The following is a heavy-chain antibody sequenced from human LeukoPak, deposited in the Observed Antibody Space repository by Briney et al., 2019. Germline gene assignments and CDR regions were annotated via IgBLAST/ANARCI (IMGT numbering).Heavy chain of an antibody. CDR1: GFTVSSNY. CDR3: ARGSPEILRSYYYYYMDV. J-gene: IGHJ6*03. CDR2: IYSGGST. V-gene: IGHV3-53*01. Sequence: GGSLRLSCAASGFTVSSNYMSWVRQAPGKGLEWVSVIYSGGSTYYADSVKGRFTISRDNSKNTLYLQMNSLRAEDTAVYYCARGSPEILRSYYYYYMDVWGKGTMVTVSS. D-gene: IGHD4-17*01.